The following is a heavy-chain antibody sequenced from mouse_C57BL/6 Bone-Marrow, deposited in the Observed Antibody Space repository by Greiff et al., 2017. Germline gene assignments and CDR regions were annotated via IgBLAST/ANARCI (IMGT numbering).Heavy chain of an antibody. Sequence: VKLVESGPELVKPGASVKLSCKASGYTFTSYDINWVKQRPGQGLEWIGWIYPRDGSTKYNEKFKGQATLTVDTSSSPAYMGLHRMRSEESADYFWARTHRSQTGPGYWYFDVWGTGTTVTVSS. CDR1: GYTFTSYD. D-gene: IGHD4-1*01. CDR3: ARTHRSQTGPGYWYFDV. V-gene: IGHV1-85*01. J-gene: IGHJ1*03. CDR2: IYPRDGST.